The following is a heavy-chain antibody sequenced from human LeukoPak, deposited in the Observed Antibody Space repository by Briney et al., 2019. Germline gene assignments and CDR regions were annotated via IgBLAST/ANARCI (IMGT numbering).Heavy chain of an antibody. J-gene: IGHJ5*02. Sequence: KTSETLSLTCAVYGGPFSCYYWSWIRQPPGKGLEWIGEINHSGSTNYNPSLKSRVTISVDTSKNQFSLKLSSVTAADTAVYYCARWFDPWGQGTLVTVSS. CDR3: ARWFDP. CDR1: GGPFSCYY. V-gene: IGHV4-34*01. CDR2: INHSGST.